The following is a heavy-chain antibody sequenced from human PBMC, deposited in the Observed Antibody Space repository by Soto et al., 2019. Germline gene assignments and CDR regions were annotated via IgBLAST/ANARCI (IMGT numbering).Heavy chain of an antibody. CDR3: ASFGLAYMDV. CDR1: GGTISSYT. J-gene: IGHJ6*03. D-gene: IGHD3-10*01. Sequence: ASVTVSCQASGGTISSYTSSWVRQAPGQGLEWMGRIIPILGIANYAQKFQGRVTITADKSTSTAYMELSSLRSEDTAVYYCASFGLAYMDVWGKGTTVTVSS. CDR2: IIPILGIA. V-gene: IGHV1-69*02.